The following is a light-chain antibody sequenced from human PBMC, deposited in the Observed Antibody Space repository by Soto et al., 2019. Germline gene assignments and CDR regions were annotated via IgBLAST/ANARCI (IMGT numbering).Light chain of an antibody. CDR2: DVS. Sequence: SVLTQPASVSGSPGEAIPISCTGTISDVSGYNFVSWYQQYPGEAPKLMIYDVSNRPSGVPNRFSGSKSGNTASLTISGLQAEDEADYYCSSYTSSNTYVFGTGTKVTVL. J-gene: IGLJ1*01. CDR1: ISDVSGYNF. CDR3: SSYTSSNTYV. V-gene: IGLV2-14*03.